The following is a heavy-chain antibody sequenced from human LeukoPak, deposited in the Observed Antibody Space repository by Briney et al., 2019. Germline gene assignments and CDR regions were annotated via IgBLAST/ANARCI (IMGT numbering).Heavy chain of an antibody. J-gene: IGHJ4*02. D-gene: IGHD1-1*01. CDR3: ASAATATVDY. Sequence: GGSLRLSCAASGFSFSRYPMHWVRQAPGKGLEWVALISYDGNNKYYADSVKGRFTISRDNSKNTLYLQMNSLRPDDTAMYSCASAATATVDYWGQGTLVTVSS. V-gene: IGHV3-30*01. CDR2: ISYDGNNK. CDR1: GFSFSRYP.